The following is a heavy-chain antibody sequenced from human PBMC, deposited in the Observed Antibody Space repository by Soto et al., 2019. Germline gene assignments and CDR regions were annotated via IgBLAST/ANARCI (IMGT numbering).Heavy chain of an antibody. CDR1: GGTFSSYA. Sequence: QVQLVQSGAEVKKPGSSVKVSCKASGGTFSSYAISWVRQAPGQGLEWMGGIIPIFGTANYAQKFQGRVTITADESTSTAYMELGSLRSEDTAVYYCARPYCSSTSCYRYYYGMDVWGQGTTVTVSS. V-gene: IGHV1-69*01. D-gene: IGHD2-2*02. J-gene: IGHJ6*02. CDR3: ARPYCSSTSCYRYYYGMDV. CDR2: IIPIFGTA.